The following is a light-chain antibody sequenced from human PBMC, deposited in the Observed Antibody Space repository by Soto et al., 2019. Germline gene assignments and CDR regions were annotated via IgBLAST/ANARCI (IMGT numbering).Light chain of an antibody. Sequence: DIQMTQSPSTLPASVGDRVTITCRASQSISNWLAWYQQKTGTAPKVLIYHASNLQSGVPSRFSGSGSGTEFTLTISSLQPDDFATYYCQQYNSYSFGQGTQV. CDR3: QQYNSYS. CDR2: HAS. V-gene: IGKV1-5*01. CDR1: QSISNW. J-gene: IGKJ1*01.